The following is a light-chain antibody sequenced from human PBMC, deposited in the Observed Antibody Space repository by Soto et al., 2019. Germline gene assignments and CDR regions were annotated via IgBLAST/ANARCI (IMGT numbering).Light chain of an antibody. CDR1: QSISIY. J-gene: IGKJ1*01. Sequence: DIQMTQSPSSLSASVGDRVTITCRASQSISIYLSWYQQKPGKAPKLLIYGATNLQSGVPSRFSGSGSRTDFTLTISSLQPEDFATYFCQQSFSVRSWTFGQGTKVEIK. CDR2: GAT. V-gene: IGKV1-39*01. CDR3: QQSFSVRSWT.